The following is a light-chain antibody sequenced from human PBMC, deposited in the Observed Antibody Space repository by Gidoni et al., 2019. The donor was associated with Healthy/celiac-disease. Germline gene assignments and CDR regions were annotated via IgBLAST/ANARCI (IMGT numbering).Light chain of an antibody. J-gene: IGKJ5*01. V-gene: IGKV2-28*01. Sequence: DIVMTQSPLSLPVTPVEPASISCRSSQSLLHSNGYNYLDWYLQKPGQSPQLLIYLGSNRASGVPDRFSGSGSGTDFTLKISRVEAEDVGVYYCMQALQGITFGQGTRLEIK. CDR2: LGS. CDR1: QSLLHSNGYNY. CDR3: MQALQGIT.